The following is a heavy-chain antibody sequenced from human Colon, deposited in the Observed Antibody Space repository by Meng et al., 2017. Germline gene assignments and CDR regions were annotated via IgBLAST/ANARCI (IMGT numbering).Heavy chain of an antibody. CDR2: IYYTGNT. J-gene: IGHJ4*02. V-gene: IGHV4-61*03. CDR3: VRQGMTSYSWGY. Sequence: QGPLQESGPGLVSPSGTLSLTCTVPGASVSSDSHYWSWIRQSPGKGLEWIGYIYYTGNTNYNPSLASRVSMSLDTSKNHFSLHLTSVTAADTALYYCVRQGMTSYSWGYWGQGTLVTVSS. D-gene: IGHD3-9*01. CDR1: GASVSSDSHY.